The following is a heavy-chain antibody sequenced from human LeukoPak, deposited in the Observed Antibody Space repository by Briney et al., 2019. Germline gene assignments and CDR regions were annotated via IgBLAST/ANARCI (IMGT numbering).Heavy chain of an antibody. D-gene: IGHD1-26*01. CDR3: ASRIVGAKALDF. V-gene: IGHV3-74*01. CDR1: GFTFSSYA. Sequence: GGSLRLSCAASGFTFSSYAMSWVRQAPGKGLVWVSRINSDGTSTTYADSVKGRFAISRDNAKNTLYLQMNSLRVEDTAVYYCASRIVGAKALDFWGQGTLVTVSS. J-gene: IGHJ4*02. CDR2: INSDGTST.